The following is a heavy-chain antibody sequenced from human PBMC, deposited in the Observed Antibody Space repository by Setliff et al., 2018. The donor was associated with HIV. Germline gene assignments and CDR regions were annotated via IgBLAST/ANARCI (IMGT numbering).Heavy chain of an antibody. Sequence: GASVKVSCKASGYAFTSQFMHWVRQAPGQGLEWIGWISPYSRITNYAPKFRDRVTMTTETSTNTAYLEVRSLSSDDTAVYYCARGRNYNSGMDVWGQGTTVTVSS. CDR2: ISPYSRIT. CDR3: ARGRNYNSGMDV. D-gene: IGHD3-10*01. V-gene: IGHV1-18*01. J-gene: IGHJ6*02. CDR1: GYAFTSQF.